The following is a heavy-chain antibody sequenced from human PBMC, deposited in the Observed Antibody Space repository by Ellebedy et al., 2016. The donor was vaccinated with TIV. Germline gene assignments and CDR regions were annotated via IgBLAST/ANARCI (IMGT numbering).Heavy chain of an antibody. D-gene: IGHD6-19*01. CDR3: AGASGEYSSGWYFAFDI. J-gene: IGHJ3*02. Sequence: GESLKISCAASGFTVRNKYMSWVRQAPGKGLEWVSIFYSDGSTNSADSVRGRFTISRDTSKNALYLQMTSLRVEDTAVYFCAGASGEYSSGWYFAFDIWGRGTMVTVSS. V-gene: IGHV3-66*01. CDR1: GFTVRNKY. CDR2: FYSDGST.